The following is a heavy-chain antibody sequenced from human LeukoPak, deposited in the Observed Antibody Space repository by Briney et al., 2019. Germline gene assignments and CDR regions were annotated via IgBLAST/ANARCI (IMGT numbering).Heavy chain of an antibody. D-gene: IGHD3-9*01. CDR2: IYSGGST. V-gene: IGHV3-66*01. CDR3: ARDILTGYIPLGY. CDR1: GFTVSSNY. J-gene: IGHJ4*02. Sequence: PGGSLRLSCAASGFTVSSNYMSWVRQAPGKGLEWVSVIYSGGSTYYADSVKGRFTISRDNSKNTLYLQMNSLRAEDTAVYYCARDILTGYIPLGYWGQGTLVTVSS.